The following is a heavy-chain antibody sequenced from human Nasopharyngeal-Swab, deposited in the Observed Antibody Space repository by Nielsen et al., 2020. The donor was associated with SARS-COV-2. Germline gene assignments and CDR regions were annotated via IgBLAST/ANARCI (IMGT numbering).Heavy chain of an antibody. J-gene: IGHJ5*02. D-gene: IGHD6-19*01. CDR2: ISSYNGNT. Sequence: ASVQVSCKASGYTFTSYGISWVRQAPGQGLEWMGWISSYNGNTNYAQKLQGRVTMTTDTSTSTAYMELRSLRSDDTAVYYCARDLSSGWYVGTQNWFDPWGQGTLVTVSS. CDR3: ARDLSSGWYVGTQNWFDP. CDR1: GYTFTSYG. V-gene: IGHV1-18*01.